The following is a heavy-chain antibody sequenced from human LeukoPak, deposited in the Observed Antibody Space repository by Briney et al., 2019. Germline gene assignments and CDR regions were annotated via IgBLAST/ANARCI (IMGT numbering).Heavy chain of an antibody. CDR1: GYTFTGYY. D-gene: IGHD6-13*01. J-gene: IGHJ6*03. Sequence: GASVKVSCKASGYTFTGYYMHWVRQAPGQGLEWMGGIIPIFGTANYAQKFQGRVTITADKSTSTAYMELSSLRSEDTAVYYCARGYSSSWYRSYYYYMDVWGKGTTVTVSS. V-gene: IGHV1-69*06. CDR3: ARGYSSSWYRSYYYYMDV. CDR2: IIPIFGTA.